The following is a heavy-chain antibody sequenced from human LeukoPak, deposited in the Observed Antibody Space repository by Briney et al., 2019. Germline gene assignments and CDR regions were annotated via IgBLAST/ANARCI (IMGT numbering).Heavy chain of an antibody. J-gene: IGHJ4*02. Sequence: SETLSLTCAVYGGSFSGYYWSWIRQPPGKGLEWIGEINHSGSTNYNPSLKSRVTISVDTSKNQFSLKLSSVTAADTAVYYCARRVTIFGVVNYWGQGTLVTVSS. D-gene: IGHD3-3*01. CDR1: GGSFSGYY. CDR2: INHSGST. CDR3: ARRVTIFGVVNY. V-gene: IGHV4-34*01.